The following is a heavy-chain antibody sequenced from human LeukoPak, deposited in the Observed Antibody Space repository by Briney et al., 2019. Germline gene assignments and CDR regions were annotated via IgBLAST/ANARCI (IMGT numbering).Heavy chain of an antibody. Sequence: SETLSLTCAAYGWSFNDYYWNWIRQPPGKGLEWIGEINARGDTNYNPSLKSRVTISVDTSKKQFSLRLTYMIAADTALYHCARGQVPAARGYSWFDPWGQGTLVTVSS. CDR1: GWSFNDYY. D-gene: IGHD2-2*01. CDR2: INARGDT. J-gene: IGHJ5*02. CDR3: ARGQVPAARGYSWFDP. V-gene: IGHV4-34*01.